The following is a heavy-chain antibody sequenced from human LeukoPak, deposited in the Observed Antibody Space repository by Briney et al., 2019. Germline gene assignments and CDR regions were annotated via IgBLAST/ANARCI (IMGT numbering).Heavy chain of an antibody. D-gene: IGHD6-13*01. V-gene: IGHV1-46*01. CDR2: INPIGGST. Sequence: ASVKVSCKASGYTFTSYYMHWVRQAPGQGLEWMGIINPIGGSTRYAQKFQGRVTMTRDTSTSTVYMELSSLRSEDTAAYYCARGGIAAAGMSFDYWGQGTLVTVCS. J-gene: IGHJ4*02. CDR1: GYTFTSYY. CDR3: ARGGIAAAGMSFDY.